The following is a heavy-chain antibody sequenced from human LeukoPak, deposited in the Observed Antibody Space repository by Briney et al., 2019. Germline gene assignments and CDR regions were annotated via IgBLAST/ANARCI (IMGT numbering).Heavy chain of an antibody. Sequence: PSETLSLTCTVSGGSMSGHYWTWIRQHPGKGLEWIGYIYYSGSTYYNPSLKSRVTISVDTSKNQFSLKLSSVTAADTAVYYCARDPGGVYYFDYWGQGTLVTVSS. CDR2: IYYSGST. CDR1: GGSMSGHY. J-gene: IGHJ4*02. V-gene: IGHV4-31*03. D-gene: IGHD2-8*01. CDR3: ARDPGGVYYFDY.